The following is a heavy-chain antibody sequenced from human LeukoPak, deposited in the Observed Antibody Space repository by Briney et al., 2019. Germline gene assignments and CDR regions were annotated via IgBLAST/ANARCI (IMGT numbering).Heavy chain of an antibody. D-gene: IGHD6-19*01. Sequence: SETLSLTCAVYGGSISGYYWSWIRQPPGKGLEWIGEINHSGSTNYNPSLKSRVTISVDTSKNQFSLKLSSVTAADTAVYYCARRRSSGWYRSFDYWGQGTLVTVSS. CDR3: ARRRSSGWYRSFDY. CDR1: GGSISGYY. V-gene: IGHV4-34*01. J-gene: IGHJ4*02. CDR2: INHSGST.